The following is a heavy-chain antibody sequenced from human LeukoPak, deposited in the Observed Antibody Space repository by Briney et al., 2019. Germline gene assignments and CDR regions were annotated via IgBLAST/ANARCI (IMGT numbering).Heavy chain of an antibody. CDR1: GFTFSSYA. CDR2: ISYDGSNK. D-gene: IGHD3-10*01. Sequence: PGGSLRLSCAASGFTFSSYAMHWVRQAPGKGLEWVAVISYDGSNKYYADSVKGRFTISRDNSKNTLYLQMNSLRAEDTAVYYCAKGRVWFGELFDYWGQGTLVTVSS. V-gene: IGHV3-30-3*01. J-gene: IGHJ4*02. CDR3: AKGRVWFGELFDY.